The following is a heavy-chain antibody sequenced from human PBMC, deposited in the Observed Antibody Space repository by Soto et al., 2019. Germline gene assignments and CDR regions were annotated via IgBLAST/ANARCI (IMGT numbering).Heavy chain of an antibody. V-gene: IGHV3-49*03. D-gene: IGHD3-3*01. CDR1: GFTFGDYA. CDR2: IRSKAYGGTT. J-gene: IGHJ4*02. Sequence: SLRLSCTASGFTFGDYAMSWFRQAPGKGLEWVGFIRSKAYGGTTEYAASVKGRFTISRDDSKSIAYLQMNSLKTEDTAVYYCTRELVQTYYDVWSGLPHSYYFDYWGQGTLVTVSS. CDR3: TRELVQTYYDVWSGLPHSYYFDY.